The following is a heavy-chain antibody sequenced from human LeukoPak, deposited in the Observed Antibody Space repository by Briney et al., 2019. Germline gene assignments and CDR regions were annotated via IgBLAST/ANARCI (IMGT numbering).Heavy chain of an antibody. D-gene: IGHD7-27*01. J-gene: IGHJ4*02. CDR3: AGPPELGGAY. CDR2: ISYDGSNK. CDR1: GFTFSSYG. V-gene: IGHV3-30*03. Sequence: GGSLRLSCAASGFTFSSYGMHWVRQAPGKGPEWVAVISYDGSNKYYADSVKGRFTISRDNSKNTLYLQMNSLRAEDTAVYYCAGPPELGGAYWGQGTLVTVSS.